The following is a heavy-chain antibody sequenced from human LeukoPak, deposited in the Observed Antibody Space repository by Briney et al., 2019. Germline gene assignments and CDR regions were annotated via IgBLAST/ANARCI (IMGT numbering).Heavy chain of an antibody. V-gene: IGHV3-23*01. Sequence: PGGSLRLPCAASGFTFSSYAMSWVRQAPGKGLEWVSAISGSGGSTYYADSVKGRFTISRDNFKNTLYLQMNSLRAEDTAVYYCAKDGVLLWFGEFEYYFDYWGQGTLVTVSS. D-gene: IGHD3-10*01. CDR1: GFTFSSYA. CDR2: ISGSGGST. CDR3: AKDGVLLWFGEFEYYFDY. J-gene: IGHJ4*02.